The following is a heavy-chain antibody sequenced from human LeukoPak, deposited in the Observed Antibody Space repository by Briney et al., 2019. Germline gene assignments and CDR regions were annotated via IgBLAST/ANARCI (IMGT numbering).Heavy chain of an antibody. D-gene: IGHD5-12*01. CDR2: ISYDGGNK. CDR3: ARGRATTLDY. CDR1: GFVFSNFG. J-gene: IGHJ4*02. V-gene: IGHV3-30*19. Sequence: GTSLRLSCAASGFVFSNFGMHWVRQAPGKGLEWLAVISYDGGNKYYADSVKGRFTISRDNSKNTLYLQMNSLRAEDTAVYYCARGRATTLDYWGQGTLVTVSS.